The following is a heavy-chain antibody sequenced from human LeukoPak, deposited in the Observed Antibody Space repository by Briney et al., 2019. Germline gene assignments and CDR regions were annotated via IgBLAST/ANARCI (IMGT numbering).Heavy chain of an antibody. J-gene: IGHJ4*02. Sequence: PGGSLRLSCAASGFTFSSYWMHWVRQAPGKGLVWVSRINSDGSSTSYADSVRGRFTISIDNAKNTLYLQMNSLRAEDTAVYYCALLGGMRDYWGQGTLVTVSS. D-gene: IGHD4-23*01. CDR3: ALLGGMRDY. V-gene: IGHV3-74*01. CDR2: INSDGSST. CDR1: GFTFSSYW.